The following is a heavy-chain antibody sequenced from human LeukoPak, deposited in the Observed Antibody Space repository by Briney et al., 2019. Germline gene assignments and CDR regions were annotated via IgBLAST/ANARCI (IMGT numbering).Heavy chain of an antibody. CDR1: GGSISSGYY. CDR3: ARHVLGVYLYYDILTGSPEFDY. J-gene: IGHJ4*02. Sequence: SQTLSLTCTVSGGSISSGYYWGWIRQPPGKGLEWIGSIYHSGSTYYNPSLKSRVTISVDTSKNQFSLKLSSVTAADTAVYYCARHVLGVYLYYDILTGSPEFDYWGQGTLVTVSS. CDR2: IYHSGST. D-gene: IGHD3-9*01. V-gene: IGHV4-38-2*02.